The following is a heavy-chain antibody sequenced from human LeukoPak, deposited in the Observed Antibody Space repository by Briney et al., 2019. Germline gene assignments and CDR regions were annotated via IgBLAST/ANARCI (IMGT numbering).Heavy chain of an antibody. Sequence: GESLKISCKGSGYSFTSYWIGWVRQMPGKGLEWMGIIYPGDSDTRYSPSFQGQVTISADKSISTAYLQWSSLKASDTAMYYCARAAPSIAARPYYYYMDVWGKGTTVTVSS. V-gene: IGHV5-51*01. J-gene: IGHJ6*03. CDR1: GYSFTSYW. CDR2: IYPGDSDT. D-gene: IGHD6-6*01. CDR3: ARAAPSIAARPYYYYMDV.